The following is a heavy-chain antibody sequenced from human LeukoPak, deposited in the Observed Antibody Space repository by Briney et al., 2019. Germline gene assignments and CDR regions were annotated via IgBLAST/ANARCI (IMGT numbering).Heavy chain of an antibody. Sequence: SETLSLTCTVSGGSISSYYWSWVRQPPGKGLEWIGYIYYSGSTNYNPSLKSRVTISVDTSKNQFSLKLSSVTAADTAVYYCARAYYSSSFGWYFDLWGRGTLVTVSS. D-gene: IGHD6-13*01. CDR1: GGSISSYY. CDR2: IYYSGST. V-gene: IGHV4-59*01. CDR3: ARAYYSSSFGWYFDL. J-gene: IGHJ2*01.